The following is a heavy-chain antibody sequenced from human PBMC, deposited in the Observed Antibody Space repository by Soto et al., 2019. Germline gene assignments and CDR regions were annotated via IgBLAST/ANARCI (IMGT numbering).Heavy chain of an antibody. CDR2: IYYSGSN. CDR3: ARDPRPYQLLRVWYFDL. Sequence: QVQLQESGPGLVKPSQTLSLTCTVSGGSISSGGYYWSWIRQHPGKGLEWIGYIYYSGSNYYNPSLRCRVTISLDPSKNQFSLKLSSVTAADTAVYYCARDPRPYQLLRVWYFDLWGRGTLVTVSS. D-gene: IGHD2-2*01. CDR1: GGSISSGGYY. J-gene: IGHJ2*01. V-gene: IGHV4-31*03.